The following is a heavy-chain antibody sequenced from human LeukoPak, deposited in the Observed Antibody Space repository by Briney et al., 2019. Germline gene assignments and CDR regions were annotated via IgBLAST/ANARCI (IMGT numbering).Heavy chain of an antibody. CDR2: ISWNSGSI. J-gene: IGHJ5*02. Sequence: GGSLRLSCAASGFTFDDYAMHWVRQAPGKGLEWVSGISWNSGSIGYADSVKGRFTISRDNAKNSLYLQMNSLRAEDTALYYCAKDKGGIVVAWGQGTLVTVSS. D-gene: IGHD2-2*01. CDR1: GFTFDDYA. CDR3: AKDKGGIVVA. V-gene: IGHV3-9*01.